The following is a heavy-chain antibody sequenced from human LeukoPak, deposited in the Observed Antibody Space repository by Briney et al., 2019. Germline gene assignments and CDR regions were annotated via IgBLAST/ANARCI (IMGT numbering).Heavy chain of an antibody. D-gene: IGHD5-18*01. Sequence: GGSLRLSCAASGFTFSNYWMHWVGQVPGKGLAWVSHINGDGSATIYADSVKGRFTISRDNAKNTLYLQMNSLRAEDTAVYYCARGSGYSYGSFDYWGQGTLVTVSS. CDR3: ARGSGYSYGSFDY. J-gene: IGHJ4*02. CDR2: INGDGSAT. V-gene: IGHV3-74*01. CDR1: GFTFSNYW.